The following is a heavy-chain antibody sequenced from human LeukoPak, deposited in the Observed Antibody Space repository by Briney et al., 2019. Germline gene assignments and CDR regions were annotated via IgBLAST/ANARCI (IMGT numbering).Heavy chain of an antibody. CDR2: VHLSGRT. CDR3: AREGGPYRPLDY. Sequence: SGTLSLTCGVSGCSISTTNWWTWVRQPPGEGLEWIGEVHLSGRTHYNPSLESRVTMSVDMSENHISLRLTSVTAADTAVYYCAREGGPYRPLDYSGQGTLATVSS. J-gene: IGHJ4*02. V-gene: IGHV4-4*02. CDR1: GCSISTTNW.